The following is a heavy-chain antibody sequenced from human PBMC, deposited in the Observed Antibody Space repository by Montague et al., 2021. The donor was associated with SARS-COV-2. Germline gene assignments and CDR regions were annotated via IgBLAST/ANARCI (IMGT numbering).Heavy chain of an antibody. D-gene: IGHD6-19*01. CDR1: GDSVSSNSAA. J-gene: IGHJ4*02. V-gene: IGHV6-1*01. CDR3: VRYSGWFYFDF. CDR2: TYYRSKWYS. Sequence: CAISGDSVSSNSAAWSWNRQSPSRGLEWLGRTYYRSKWYSDYAPXVRCRLTVNPDASKNEFSLELNYMTPEDTAVYYCVRYSGWFYFDFWGQGTLVTVSS.